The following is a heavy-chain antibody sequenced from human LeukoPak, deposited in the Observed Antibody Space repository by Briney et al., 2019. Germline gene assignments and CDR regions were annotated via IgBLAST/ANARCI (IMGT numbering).Heavy chain of an antibody. Sequence: SVKVSCKASGGTFNRDGISWVRQAPGQGLEWMGGIIPIFGTANYAQKFQGGVTITADESTSTAYMELSSLRSEDTAVYYCARDYSYDRRLITLDYWGQGTLVTVSS. CDR2: IIPIFGTA. V-gene: IGHV1-69*13. CDR1: GGTFNRDG. CDR3: ARDYSYDRRLITLDY. D-gene: IGHD3-22*01. J-gene: IGHJ4*02.